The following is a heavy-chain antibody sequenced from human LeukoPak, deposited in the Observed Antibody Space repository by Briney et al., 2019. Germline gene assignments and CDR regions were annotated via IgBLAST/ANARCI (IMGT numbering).Heavy chain of an antibody. D-gene: IGHD6-19*01. CDR2: IRYGGSTK. J-gene: IGHJ6*03. Sequence: GGSLTLSCAASGCTFSSYGRHWVRQAPGKGLEWVAVIRYGGSTKYYAAPEKGRFIISRDNSKHTLYLQMNSLRAEDPAVYDCAKVSSSGWAAQFYYYYYMDVWGKGTTVTISS. V-gene: IGHV3-30*02. CDR1: GCTFSSYG. CDR3: AKVSSSGWAAQFYYYYYMDV.